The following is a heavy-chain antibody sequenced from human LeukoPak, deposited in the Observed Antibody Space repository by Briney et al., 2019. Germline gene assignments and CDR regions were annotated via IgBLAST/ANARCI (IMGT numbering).Heavy chain of an antibody. Sequence: GGSLRLXCAASGFTFDDYGMSWVRQAPGKGLEWVSGINWNGGSTGYADSVKGRFTISRDNAKNSLYLQMNSLRAEDTALYYCARVPNTAIPDYYMDVWGKGATVTVSS. CDR2: INWNGGST. CDR3: ARVPNTAIPDYYMDV. J-gene: IGHJ6*03. D-gene: IGHD5-18*01. CDR1: GFTFDDYG. V-gene: IGHV3-20*04.